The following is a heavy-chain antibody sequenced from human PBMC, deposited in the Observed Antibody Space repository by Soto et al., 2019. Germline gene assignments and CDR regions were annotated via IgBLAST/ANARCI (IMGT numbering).Heavy chain of an antibody. Sequence: GGSLRLSCAASGFTFSSYGMHWVRQAPGKGLEWVAVISYDGSNKYYADSVKGRFTISRDNSKNTLYLQMNSLRAEDTAVYYCATVAPPYDILTGSFDYWGHGTLVTVSS. V-gene: IGHV3-30*03. D-gene: IGHD3-9*01. CDR3: ATVAPPYDILTGSFDY. CDR1: GFTFSSYG. J-gene: IGHJ4*01. CDR2: ISYDGSNK.